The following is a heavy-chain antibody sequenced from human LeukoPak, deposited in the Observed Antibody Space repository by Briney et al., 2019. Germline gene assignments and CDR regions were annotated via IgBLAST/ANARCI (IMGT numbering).Heavy chain of an antibody. Sequence: GGSLRLSCAASGFTFVSHAMSWVRQAPGKGLEWVSAISGSGGSTYYADSVKGRFTISRDNSKNTLYLQMNSLRAEDTAVYYCAKVGFGGNFYFDYWGQGTPVTVSS. D-gene: IGHD4-23*01. CDR3: AKVGFGGNFYFDY. J-gene: IGHJ4*02. CDR2: ISGSGGST. V-gene: IGHV3-23*01. CDR1: GFTFVSHA.